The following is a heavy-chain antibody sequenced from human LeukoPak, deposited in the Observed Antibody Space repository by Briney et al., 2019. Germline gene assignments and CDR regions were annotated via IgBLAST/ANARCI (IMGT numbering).Heavy chain of an antibody. CDR2: TNPSSGNT. Sequence: ASVKVSCKASGYTFTSYDINWVRQATGQGLEWMGWTNPSSGNTGYAQKFQGRVTMTRNTSISTAYMELSSLRSEDTAVYYCARGQQLALDYWGQGTLVTVSS. J-gene: IGHJ4*02. CDR3: ARGQQLALDY. CDR1: GYTFTSYD. V-gene: IGHV1-8*01. D-gene: IGHD6-13*01.